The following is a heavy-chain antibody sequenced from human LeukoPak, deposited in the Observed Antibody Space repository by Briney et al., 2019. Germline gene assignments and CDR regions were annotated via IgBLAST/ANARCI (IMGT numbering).Heavy chain of an antibody. CDR2: IYYSGST. Sequence: SETLSLTCTVSGGSISSGGYYWSWIRQHLGKGLEWIGYIYYSGSTYYNPSLKSRVTISVDTSKNQFSLKLSSVTAADTAVYYCARWGYYDSSGYSPSYYFDYWGQGTLVTVSS. CDR1: GGSISSGGYY. CDR3: ARWGYYDSSGYSPSYYFDY. D-gene: IGHD3-22*01. J-gene: IGHJ4*02. V-gene: IGHV4-31*03.